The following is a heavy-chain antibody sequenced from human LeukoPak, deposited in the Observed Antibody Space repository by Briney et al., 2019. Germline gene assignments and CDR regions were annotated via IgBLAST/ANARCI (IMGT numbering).Heavy chain of an antibody. V-gene: IGHV3-23*01. J-gene: IGHJ6*04. CDR1: GFTFSTYA. Sequence: GGSLRLSCAASGFTFSTYAMTWVRQAPGKGLEWVSLISGTGGSTYYADFVKGRFTISRDNAKNSLYLQMNSLRAEDTAVYYCAELGITMIGGVWGKGTTVTISS. CDR2: ISGTGGST. CDR3: AELGITMIGGV. D-gene: IGHD3-10*02.